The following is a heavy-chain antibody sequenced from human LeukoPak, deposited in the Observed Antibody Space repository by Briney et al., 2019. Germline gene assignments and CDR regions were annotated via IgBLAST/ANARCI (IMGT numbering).Heavy chain of an antibody. Sequence: SETLSLTCTVSGGSISSSSYYCAWIRQPPGKWLEWIVSIYHSESTYYNPSHKSRVTISLDTSKNQFSLRLSSLTAADTAVYYCARDRLSLGAFDIWGQGTMVTVSS. V-gene: IGHV4-39*07. CDR1: GGSISSSSYY. CDR3: ARDRLSLGAFDI. D-gene: IGHD7-27*01. J-gene: IGHJ3*02. CDR2: IYHSEST.